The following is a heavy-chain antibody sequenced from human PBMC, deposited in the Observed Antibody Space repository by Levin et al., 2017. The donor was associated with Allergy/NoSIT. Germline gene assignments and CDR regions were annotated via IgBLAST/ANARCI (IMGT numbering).Heavy chain of an antibody. J-gene: IGHJ3*02. CDR2: ISYDGSNK. D-gene: IGHD2-2*01. Sequence: GGSLRLSCAASGFTFSSYAMHWVRQAPGKGLEWVAVISYDGSNKYYADSVKGRFTISRDNSKNTLYLQMNSLRAEDTAVYYCASDCSSTSCYVVNAFDIWGQGTMVTVSS. V-gene: IGHV3-30-3*01. CDR3: ASDCSSTSCYVVNAFDI. CDR1: GFTFSSYA.